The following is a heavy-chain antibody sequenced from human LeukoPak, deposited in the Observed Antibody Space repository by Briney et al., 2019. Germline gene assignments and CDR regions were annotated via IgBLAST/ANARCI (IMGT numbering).Heavy chain of an antibody. J-gene: IGHJ5*02. CDR2: IYHSGST. V-gene: IGHV4-34*01. CDR1: GGSFSGYY. D-gene: IGHD6-13*01. Sequence: PSETLSLTCAVYGGSFSGYYWSWIRQPPGKGLEWIGEIYHSGSTNYNPSLKSRVTISVDKSKNQFSLKLSSVTAADTAVYYCARDPFAAAGTGGGWFDPWGQGTLVTVSS. CDR3: ARDPFAAAGTGGGWFDP.